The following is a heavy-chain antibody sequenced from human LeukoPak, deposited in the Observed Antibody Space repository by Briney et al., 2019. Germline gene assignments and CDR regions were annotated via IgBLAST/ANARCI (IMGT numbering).Heavy chain of an antibody. D-gene: IGHD5-24*01. V-gene: IGHV3-30*18. J-gene: IGHJ4*02. CDR1: GFTFSSCG. CDR2: ISYDGSSK. CDR3: AKGNIFRDFDY. Sequence: GGSLRLSCAASGFTFSSCGMHWVRQAPGKGLEWVAVISYDGSSKYYADSVKGRFTIPRDNSKNTFYLQVNSLRVEDTAVYYCAKGNIFRDFDYWGQGTLVTVSS.